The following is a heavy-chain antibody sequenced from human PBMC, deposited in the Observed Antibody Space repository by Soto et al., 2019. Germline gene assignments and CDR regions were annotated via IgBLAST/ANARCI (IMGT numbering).Heavy chain of an antibody. CDR3: ARAVLWFGEPYYFDY. V-gene: IGHV4-39*07. CDR1: GGSISSSSYY. J-gene: IGHJ4*02. CDR2: IYHSGST. D-gene: IGHD3-10*01. Sequence: SETLSLTCTVSGGSISSSSYYWGWIRQPPGKGLEWIGYIYHSGSTYYNPSLKSRVTISVDRSKNQFSLKLSSVTAADTAVYYCARAVLWFGEPYYFDYWGQGTLVTVSS.